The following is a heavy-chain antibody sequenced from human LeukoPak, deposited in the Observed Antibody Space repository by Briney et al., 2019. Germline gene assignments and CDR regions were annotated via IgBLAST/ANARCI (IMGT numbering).Heavy chain of an antibody. V-gene: IGHV3-30-3*01. CDR1: GFTFSSYA. CDR3: AREFPIYTAAGYFDY. Sequence: GGSLRLSCAASGFTFSSYAMHWVRQAPGKGLEWVAVISYDGSNKYYADSVKGRFTISRDNSKNTLYLQMNSLRAEDTAVYYCAREFPIYTAAGYFDYWGQGTLVTVSS. CDR2: ISYDGSNK. D-gene: IGHD6-13*01. J-gene: IGHJ4*02.